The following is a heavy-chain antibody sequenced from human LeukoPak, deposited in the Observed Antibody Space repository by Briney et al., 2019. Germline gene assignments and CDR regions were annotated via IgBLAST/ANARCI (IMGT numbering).Heavy chain of an antibody. CDR1: GFTFSSYA. CDR2: ISGSGGST. J-gene: IGHJ4*02. Sequence: GGSLRLSCAASGFTFSSYAMSWVRQAPGRGLEWVSAISGSGGSTYYADSVKGRFTISRDNSKNTLYLQMNSLRAEDTAVYYCAKTYDSSGYIPFDYWGQGTLVTVSS. V-gene: IGHV3-23*01. CDR3: AKTYDSSGYIPFDY. D-gene: IGHD3-22*01.